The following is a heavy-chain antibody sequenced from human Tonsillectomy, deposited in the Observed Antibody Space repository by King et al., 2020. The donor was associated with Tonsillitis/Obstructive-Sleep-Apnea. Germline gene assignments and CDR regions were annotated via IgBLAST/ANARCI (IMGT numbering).Heavy chain of an antibody. CDR3: ARAPLRGYTDS. CDR2: ISAFNGDT. V-gene: IGHV1-18*01. CDR1: GYIFNSYG. Sequence: VQLVESGAEVKKPGASVKVSCKASGYIFNSYGINWVRQAPGQGLEWMGWISAFNGDTNYAQKFQGRVTMTTDTSTSTAYMELRSLRFDDTAVYYCARAPLRGYTDSWGPGTLVTVSS. J-gene: IGHJ4*02. D-gene: IGHD4-23*01.